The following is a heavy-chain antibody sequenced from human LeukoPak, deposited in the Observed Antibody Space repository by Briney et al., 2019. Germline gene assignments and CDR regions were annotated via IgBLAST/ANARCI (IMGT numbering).Heavy chain of an antibody. CDR3: ATGQRYYDILTGYYSGPPASY. J-gene: IGHJ4*02. Sequence: ASVKVSCKASGYTFTGYYMHWVRQAPGQGLEWMGWINPNSGGTNYAQKFQGRVTMTRDTSISTAYMELSRLRSDDTAVYYCATGQRYYDILTGYYSGPPASYWGQGTLVTVSS. D-gene: IGHD3-9*01. CDR1: GYTFTGYY. CDR2: INPNSGGT. V-gene: IGHV1-2*02.